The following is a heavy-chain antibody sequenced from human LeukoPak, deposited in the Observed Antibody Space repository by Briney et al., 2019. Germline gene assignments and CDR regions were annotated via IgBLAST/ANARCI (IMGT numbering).Heavy chain of an antibody. CDR1: GFTFTDSA. Sequence: PGGSLRLSCAASGFTFTDSAMTWVRQAPGKGLEWVSTISGSGHNTHYADSVKGRLTISRDNSENTVYLQMNSLRAEDTAVYYCADPGGSGAQFDLWGRGTLLTVSS. J-gene: IGHJ2*01. V-gene: IGHV3-23*01. CDR3: ADPGGSGAQFDL. D-gene: IGHD3-10*01. CDR2: ISGSGHNT.